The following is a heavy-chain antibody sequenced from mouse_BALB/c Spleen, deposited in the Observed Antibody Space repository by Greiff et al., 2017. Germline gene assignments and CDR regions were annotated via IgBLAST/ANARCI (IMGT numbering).Heavy chain of an antibody. D-gene: IGHD1-1*01. J-gene: IGHJ4*01. CDR1: GFNIKDTY. V-gene: IGHV14-3*02. Sequence: DVQLQESGAELVKPGASVKLSCTASGFNIKDTYMHWVKQRPEQGLEWIGRIDPANGNTKYDPKFQGKATITADTSSNTAYLQLSSLTSEDTAVYYCARIGGSSYNAMDYWGQGTSVTVSS. CDR3: ARIGGSSYNAMDY. CDR2: IDPANGNT.